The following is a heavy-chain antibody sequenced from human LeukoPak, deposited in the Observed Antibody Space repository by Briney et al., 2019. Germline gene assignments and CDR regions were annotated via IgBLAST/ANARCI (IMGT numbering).Heavy chain of an antibody. D-gene: IGHD4-17*01. Sequence: GRSLRLSCAASGFTFSSYGMHWVRQAPGKGLEWVTCISASSSTIYYADSVRGRFTISRDNAKNSLYLQMNSLRAEDTAVYYCAREGDYGDYYWGQGTLVTVSS. V-gene: IGHV3-48*04. CDR2: ISASSSTI. CDR1: GFTFSSYG. J-gene: IGHJ4*02. CDR3: AREGDYGDYY.